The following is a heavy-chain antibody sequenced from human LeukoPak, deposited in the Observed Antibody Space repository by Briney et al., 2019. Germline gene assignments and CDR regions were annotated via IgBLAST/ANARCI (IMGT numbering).Heavy chain of an antibody. D-gene: IGHD5-18*01. CDR1: GYTFTSYD. CDR3: ARAGRYSYGYWFDP. V-gene: IGHV1-8*01. CDR2: MNPNSGNT. J-gene: IGHJ5*02. Sequence: GASVKVSCKASGYTFTSYDINWVRQATGQGLEWMGCMNPNSGNTAYAQKFQGRVTMTRNTSISTAYMELSSLRSEDTAVYYCARAGRYSYGYWFDPWGQGTLVTVSS.